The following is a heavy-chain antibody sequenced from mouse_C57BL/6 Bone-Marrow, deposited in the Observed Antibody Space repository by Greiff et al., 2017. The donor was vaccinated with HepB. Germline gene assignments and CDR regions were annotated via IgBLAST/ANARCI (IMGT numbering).Heavy chain of an antibody. CDR3: TPIYDGYYVYFDY. V-gene: IGHV1-15*01. Sequence: VKLVESGAELVRPGASVTLSCKASGYTFTDYEMHWVKQTPVHGLEWIGAIDPETGGTAYNQKFKGKAILTADKSSSTAYMELRSLTSEDSAVYYCTPIYDGYYVYFDYWGQGTTLTVSS. D-gene: IGHD2-3*01. J-gene: IGHJ2*01. CDR2: IDPETGGT. CDR1: GYTFTDYE.